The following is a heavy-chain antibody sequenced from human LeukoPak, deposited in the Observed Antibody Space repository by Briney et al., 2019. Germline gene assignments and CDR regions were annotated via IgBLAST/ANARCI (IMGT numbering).Heavy chain of an antibody. CDR3: ARGGSLAAAPHRYYFDY. CDR1: GYTFTSYY. V-gene: IGHV1-46*01. D-gene: IGHD6-19*01. Sequence: ASVKVSCKASGYTFTSYYMHRVRQAPGQGLEWTGIINPSGGSTTYAQKFQGRVTMTRDTSTSTVYMELSSLRSEDTAVFYCARGGSLAAAPHRYYFDYWGQGTPVTVSS. J-gene: IGHJ4*02. CDR2: INPSGGST.